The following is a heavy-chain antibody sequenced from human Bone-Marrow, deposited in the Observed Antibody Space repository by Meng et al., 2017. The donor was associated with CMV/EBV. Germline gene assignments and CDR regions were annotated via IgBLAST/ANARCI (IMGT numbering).Heavy chain of an antibody. D-gene: IGHD3-10*01. J-gene: IGHJ6*02. V-gene: IGHV4-59*01. CDR3: ARGDGSGSYPRGYYYGMDV. Sequence: SETLSLTCTVSGGSISSYYWSWIRQPPGKGLEWIGYIYYSGSTNYNPSLKSRVTISVGTSKNQFSLKLSSVTAADTAVYYCARGDGSGSYPRGYYYGMDVWGQGTTVTVSS. CDR2: IYYSGST. CDR1: GGSISSYY.